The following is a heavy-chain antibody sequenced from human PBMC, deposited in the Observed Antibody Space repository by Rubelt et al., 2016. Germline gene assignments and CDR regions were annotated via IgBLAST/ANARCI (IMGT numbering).Heavy chain of an antibody. CDR2: ISYDGSNK. CDR3: WGAALPHSPDYYYYMDV. V-gene: IGHV3-30*04. CDR1: GFTFSSYA. D-gene: IGHD6-6*01. J-gene: IGHJ6*03. Sequence: ESGGGVVQPGRSLRLSCAASGFTFSSYAMHWVRQAPGKGLEWVAVISYDGSNKYYADSVKGRFTISRDTSKTTLYLQMNSVRAEDTAVYYCWGAALPHSPDYYYYMDVWGKGTTVTVSS.